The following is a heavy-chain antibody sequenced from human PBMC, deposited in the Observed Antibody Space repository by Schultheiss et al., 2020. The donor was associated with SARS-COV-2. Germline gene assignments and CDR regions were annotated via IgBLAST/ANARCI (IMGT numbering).Heavy chain of an antibody. CDR1: GFTFSHYA. D-gene: IGHD5-18*01. J-gene: IGHJ6*02. CDR3: AREGYSYGHYYYGMDV. Sequence: GGSLRLSCAASGFTFSHYAMHWVRQAPGKGLEWVSAISGSGGSTYYADSVKGRFTISRDNSKYTLDLQMNSLRAEDTAVYYCAREGYSYGHYYYGMDVWGQGTTVTVSS. CDR2: ISGSGGST. V-gene: IGHV3-23*01.